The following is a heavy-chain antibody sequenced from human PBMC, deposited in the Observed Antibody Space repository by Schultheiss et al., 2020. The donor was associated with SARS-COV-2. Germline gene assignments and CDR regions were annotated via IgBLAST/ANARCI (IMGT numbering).Heavy chain of an antibody. CDR2: IYYSGST. Sequence: SETLSLTCAVYGGSFSGYYWSWIRQHPGKGLEWIGYIYYSGSTNYNPSLKSRVTISVDTSKNQFSLKLSSVTAADTAVYYCARDSHRYVTTSEFDYYYGIDVWGQGTTVTVSS. CDR3: ARDSHRYVTTSEFDYYYGIDV. J-gene: IGHJ6*02. CDR1: GGSFSGYY. D-gene: IGHD4-17*01. V-gene: IGHV4-59*01.